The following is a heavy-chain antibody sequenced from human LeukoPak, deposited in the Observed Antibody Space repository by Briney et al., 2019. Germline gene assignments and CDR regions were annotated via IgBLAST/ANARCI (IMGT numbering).Heavy chain of an antibody. CDR3: ARGVVVVVAATPPNDY. V-gene: IGHV1-8*01. CDR1: GYTFTSYD. J-gene: IGHJ4*02. Sequence: GASVKVSCKASGYTFTSYDINWVRQATGQGLEWMGWMNPNSGNTGYAQKFQGRVTMTRNTSISTAYMELSRLRSDDTAVYYCARGVVVVVAATPPNDYWGQGTLVTVSS. CDR2: MNPNSGNT. D-gene: IGHD2-15*01.